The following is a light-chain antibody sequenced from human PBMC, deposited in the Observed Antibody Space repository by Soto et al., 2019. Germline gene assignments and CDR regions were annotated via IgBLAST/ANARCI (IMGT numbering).Light chain of an antibody. Sequence: QSVLTQPRSVSGSPGQSVTISCTGTITDVGKYNYVSWYQQHPGKAPKPLIYDVTQRPSGVPDRFSGSKSGNTASLTISGLQAEDEADYYCCSYAGSYTYVFGIRTKVTVL. CDR3: CSYAGSYTYV. CDR1: ITDVGKYNY. V-gene: IGLV2-11*01. CDR2: DVT. J-gene: IGLJ1*01.